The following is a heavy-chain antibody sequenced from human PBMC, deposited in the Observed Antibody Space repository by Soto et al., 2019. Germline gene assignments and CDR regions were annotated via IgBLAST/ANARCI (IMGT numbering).Heavy chain of an antibody. CDR1: GFTFISYA. V-gene: IGHV3-23*01. J-gene: IGHJ4*02. Sequence: WGSLRLSCAASGFTFISYAMIWFRHSPVKWLEWVSVISGSADSTYYADSVKGRFTISRDNSKNTLYLQMNSLRAEDTAVYYCAKRRSVVVAAATNYWGQGTLVTVSS. CDR2: ISGSADST. D-gene: IGHD2-15*01. CDR3: AKRRSVVVAAATNY.